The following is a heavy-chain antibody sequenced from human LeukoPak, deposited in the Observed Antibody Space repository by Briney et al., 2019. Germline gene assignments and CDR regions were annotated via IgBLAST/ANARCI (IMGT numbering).Heavy chain of an antibody. D-gene: IGHD6-13*01. J-gene: IGHJ3*02. CDR2: IYHSGST. CDR3: ARGIAASGYDAFDI. Sequence: PSETLSLTCAVSGGSISSSNWWSWVRQPPGKGLDWIGEIYHSGSTNYNPSLKSRVTTSVDKSKNQVSLKLSPATAADTAVYYCARGIAASGYDAFDIWGQGTMVTVSS. V-gene: IGHV4-4*02. CDR1: GGSISSSNW.